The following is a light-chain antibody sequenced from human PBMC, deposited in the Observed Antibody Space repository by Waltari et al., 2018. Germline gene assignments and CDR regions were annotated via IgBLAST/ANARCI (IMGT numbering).Light chain of an antibody. CDR1: QSVSTY. J-gene: IGKJ4*01. CDR3: QQRSNWPLT. CDR2: DAS. V-gene: IGKV3-11*01. Sequence: EIVLTQSPATLSFSPGERVTLSCRASQSVSTYFAWYQQKPGLAPRLLIYDASNRATGIPARFSGSGSGTDFTLTISSLEPEDFAVYYCQQRSNWPLTFGGGTKVELK.